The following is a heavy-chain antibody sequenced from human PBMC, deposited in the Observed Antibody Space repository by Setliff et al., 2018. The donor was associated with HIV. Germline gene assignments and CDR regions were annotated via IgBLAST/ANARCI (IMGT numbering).Heavy chain of an antibody. V-gene: IGHV7-4-1*02. J-gene: IGHJ4*02. CDR1: GYTFNIYA. CDR2: INTKTAYP. Sequence: ASVKVSCKASGYTFNIYAINWVRQAPGQGLEWMGWINTKTAYPMYARDFTGHFVFSLDTSLTTAFLQINSLKAGDTVMYYCAKVGDNADGLDYWGQGTMVTVSS. D-gene: IGHD3-16*01. CDR3: AKVGDNADGLDY.